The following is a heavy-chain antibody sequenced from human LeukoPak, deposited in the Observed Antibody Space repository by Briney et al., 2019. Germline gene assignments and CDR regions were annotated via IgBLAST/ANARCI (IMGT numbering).Heavy chain of an antibody. J-gene: IGHJ4*02. Sequence: SETLSLTCTVSGGSISSSSYYWGWIRQPPGKGLEWIGSIYYSGSTYYNLSLKSRVTISVDTSKNQFSLRLSSVTVADTAVYYCAREVRYDFWSGYPDYWGQGTLVTVSS. CDR1: GGSISSSSYY. CDR3: AREVRYDFWSGYPDY. D-gene: IGHD3-3*01. CDR2: IYYSGST. V-gene: IGHV4-39*07.